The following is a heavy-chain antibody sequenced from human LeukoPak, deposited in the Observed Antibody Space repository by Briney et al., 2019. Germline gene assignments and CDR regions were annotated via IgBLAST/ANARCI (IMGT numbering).Heavy chain of an antibody. Sequence: SETLSLTCTVSGGSISSYYWSWIRQPPGKGLEWIGYIYYSGSTNYNPSLKSRVTISVDTSKNQFSLKLSSVTAADTAVYYCARVGRTSRKYFQHWGQGTLVTVSS. V-gene: IGHV4-59*01. CDR2: IYYSGST. J-gene: IGHJ1*01. CDR3: ARVGRTSRKYFQH. CDR1: GGSISSYY. D-gene: IGHD1-26*01.